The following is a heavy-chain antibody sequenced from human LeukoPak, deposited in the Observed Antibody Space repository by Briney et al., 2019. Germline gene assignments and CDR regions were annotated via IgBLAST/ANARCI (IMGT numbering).Heavy chain of an antibody. CDR2: FYYTGNT. V-gene: IGHV4-39*01. CDR3: AVIVATSWDY. D-gene: IGHD5-12*01. J-gene: IGHJ4*02. Sequence: TSSETLSLTCTVSGGSMSSTTYYWGWIRQPPGKGLEWIGSFYYTGNTYYNPSLKSRVTISVDTSKNQFSLKVNSVTAADTAVYYCAVIVATSWDYWGQGTLVTVSS. CDR1: GGSMSSTTYY.